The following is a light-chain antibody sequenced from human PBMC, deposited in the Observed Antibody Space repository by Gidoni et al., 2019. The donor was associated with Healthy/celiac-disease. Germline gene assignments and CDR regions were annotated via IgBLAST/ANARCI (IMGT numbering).Light chain of an antibody. CDR3: SSYTSSSIVV. V-gene: IGLV2-14*03. CDR2: DVS. CDR1: SSDVGGYNY. Sequence: QSALTQPASVSGSPGQSLTISCTGTSSDVGGYNYVSWYQQHPGKAPKLMIYDVSNRPSGVSNRFSGSKSGNTASLTISGLQAEDEADYYCSSYTSSSIVVFGGGTKLTV. J-gene: IGLJ2*01.